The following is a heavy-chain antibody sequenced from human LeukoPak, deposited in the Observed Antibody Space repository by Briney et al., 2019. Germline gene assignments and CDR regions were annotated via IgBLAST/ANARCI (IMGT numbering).Heavy chain of an antibody. CDR2: IHYTGST. CDR1: GGSITSSY. J-gene: IGHJ5*02. CDR3: ARGRYSAGDNWFDP. Sequence: AETLSLTCTVSGGSITSSYWSWIRQSPGKGLEWIGYIHYTGSTNYNPSLKSRVTMLIDTSKDQFSLKLSSVTAADTAVYYCARGRYSAGDNWFDPWGQGTLVSVSS. V-gene: IGHV4-59*01. D-gene: IGHD3-9*01.